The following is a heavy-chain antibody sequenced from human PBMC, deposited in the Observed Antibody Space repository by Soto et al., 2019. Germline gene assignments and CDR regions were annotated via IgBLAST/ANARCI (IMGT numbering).Heavy chain of an antibody. J-gene: IGHJ5*02. CDR1: GGSFSGYY. CDR3: ATQDVVVVAATPSWFDP. D-gene: IGHD2-15*01. Sequence: SETLPLTWAVYGGSFSGYYWSWIRQPPGKGLEWIGEINHSGSTNYNPSLKSRVTISVDTSKNQLSLKLSSVTAADTAVYYCATQDVVVVAATPSWFDPWGQGTLVTVSS. V-gene: IGHV4-34*01. CDR2: INHSGST.